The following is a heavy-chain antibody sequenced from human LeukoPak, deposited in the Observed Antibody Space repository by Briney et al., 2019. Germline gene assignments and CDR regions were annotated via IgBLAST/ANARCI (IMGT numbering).Heavy chain of an antibody. J-gene: IGHJ4*02. V-gene: IGHV3-48*01. CDR1: GFTFSSYA. D-gene: IGHD2-2*01. CDR2: IGRSSSPI. Sequence: GGSLRLSCAASGFTFSSYAMSWVRQAPGKGLEWVSYIGRSSSPIYYADSVKGRFTISRDNAKNSLYLQMNGLRAEDTAVYYCARGPSSQFRTDYWGQGTLVTVSS. CDR3: ARGPSSQFRTDY.